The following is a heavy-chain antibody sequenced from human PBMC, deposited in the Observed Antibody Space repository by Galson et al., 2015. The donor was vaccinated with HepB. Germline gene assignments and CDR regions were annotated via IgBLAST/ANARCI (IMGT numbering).Heavy chain of an antibody. Sequence: QSGAEVKKPGESLRISCTGSGYSFTSYWISWVRQMPGKGLEWMGRIDPSDSYTNYSPSFQGHVTISADKSISTAYLQWSSLKASDTAMYYCASIVVVPAALGGMDVWGQGTTVTVSS. V-gene: IGHV5-10-1*01. CDR3: ASIVVVPAALGGMDV. CDR2: IDPSDSYT. J-gene: IGHJ6*02. D-gene: IGHD2-2*01. CDR1: GYSFTSYW.